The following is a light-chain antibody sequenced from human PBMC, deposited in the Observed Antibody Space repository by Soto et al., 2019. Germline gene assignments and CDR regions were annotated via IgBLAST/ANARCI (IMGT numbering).Light chain of an antibody. V-gene: IGLV1-47*01. CDR1: SSNIGSNY. Sequence: QSVLTQPPSASGTPGQRVTISCSGSSSNIGSNYVYWYQQLPGTAPKLLIYRNNQRPSGVPDRFSGSTSGTSASLAISRLRSEDEAGYYCAAWDDSLNSWVFGGGTKLTVL. CDR2: RNN. J-gene: IGLJ3*02. CDR3: AAWDDSLNSWV.